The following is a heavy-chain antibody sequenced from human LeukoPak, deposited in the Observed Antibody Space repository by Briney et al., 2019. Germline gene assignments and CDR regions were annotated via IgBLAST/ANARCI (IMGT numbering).Heavy chain of an antibody. D-gene: IGHD6-6*01. V-gene: IGHV4-59*01. CDR2: IYYSGCT. J-gene: IGHJ4*02. Sequence: PSETLSLTCTVSGGSISSYYWSWIRQPPGKGLEWIGYIYYSGCTNYNPSLKSRVTISVDTSKNQFSLKLSSVTAADTAVYYCARGLYGYSSSSGALDYWGQGTLVTVSS. CDR3: ARGLYGYSSSSGALDY. CDR1: GGSISSYY.